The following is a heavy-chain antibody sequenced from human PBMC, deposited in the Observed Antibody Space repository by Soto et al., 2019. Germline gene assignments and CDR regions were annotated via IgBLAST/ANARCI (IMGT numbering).Heavy chain of an antibody. Sequence: SETLSLTCTVSGGSISAYFWSWIRQPPGKGPEWLVYINYSGNTNYNPSLKNRATISIDTSKKEFSLKLRSVTATDTAVYYCARVPSPFDYYYAMDVGGQGTAVTASS. D-gene: IGHD3-16*01. CDR2: INYSGNT. CDR1: GGSISAYF. V-gene: IGHV4-59*01. J-gene: IGHJ6*02. CDR3: ARVPSPFDYYYAMDV.